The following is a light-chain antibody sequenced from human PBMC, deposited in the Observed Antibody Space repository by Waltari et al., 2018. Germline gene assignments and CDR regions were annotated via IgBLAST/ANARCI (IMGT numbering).Light chain of an antibody. V-gene: IGKV1-12*01. J-gene: IGKJ2*01. CDR1: QDVSTW. CDR2: AAS. Sequence: DIQMTQSPSSVSASVGDRVTITCRASQDVSTWLAWYQQKPGKAPKFLSYAASSLQRGVPSRFSGSGSGTDFTLTISSLQPDDFATYYCQQANTFPYTFGQGTKVEIK. CDR3: QQANTFPYT.